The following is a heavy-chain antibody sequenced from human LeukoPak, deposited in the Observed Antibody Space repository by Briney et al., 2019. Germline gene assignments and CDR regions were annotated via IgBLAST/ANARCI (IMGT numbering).Heavy chain of an antibody. CDR1: GYTFTSYG. CDR3: ARDSGDGYNSGTPFDY. D-gene: IGHD5-24*01. CDR2: ISAYNGNT. J-gene: IGHJ4*02. V-gene: IGHV1-18*01. Sequence: ASVKVSCKASGYTFTSYGISWVRQAPGQGLEWMGWISAYNGNTNYAEKLQGRVTMARDTSTSTAYMELRSLRSDDTAVYYCARDSGDGYNSGTPFDYWGQGTLVTVSS.